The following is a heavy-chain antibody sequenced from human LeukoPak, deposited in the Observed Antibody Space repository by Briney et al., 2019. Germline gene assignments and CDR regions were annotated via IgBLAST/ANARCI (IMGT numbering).Heavy chain of an antibody. V-gene: IGHV3-7*04. Sequence: GSLRLSCAASGFTFSSNWMSCVRQAPGKRREWLANIKQDGSDKYYVDSVKGRFTISTDNAKNSLYLQRNSLRAEDTAVYYCARGFSGYDFFFDSWGQGPLVTVSS. CDR2: IKQDGSDK. CDR3: ARGFSGYDFFFDS. J-gene: IGHJ4*02. CDR1: GFTFSSNW. D-gene: IGHD5-12*01.